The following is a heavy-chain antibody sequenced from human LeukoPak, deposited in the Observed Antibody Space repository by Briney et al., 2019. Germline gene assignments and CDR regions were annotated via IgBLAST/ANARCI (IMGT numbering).Heavy chain of an antibody. Sequence: PGGSLRLSCAASGFTFSSYSMNWVRQAPGKGLEWVSSISSSSSYIYYADSVKGRFTISRDNAKNSLYLLMDSLRAEDTAVYYCAKGSGSYNYYYYGMDVWGQGTTVTVSS. CDR2: ISSSSSYI. D-gene: IGHD3-10*01. V-gene: IGHV3-21*01. CDR3: AKGSGSYNYYYYGMDV. J-gene: IGHJ6*02. CDR1: GFTFSSYS.